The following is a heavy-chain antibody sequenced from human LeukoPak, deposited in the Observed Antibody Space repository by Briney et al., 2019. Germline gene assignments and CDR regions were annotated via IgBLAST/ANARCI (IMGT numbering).Heavy chain of an antibody. D-gene: IGHD1-20*01. J-gene: IGHJ4*02. Sequence: GESLKISCKGSGYSFTSYWIVWVRQMPGKGLEWMGIIYPGDSDTRYSPSLQGQVTISADKSISTAYLQWSSLKASDTAMYYCARGLGFNWNYIDYWGQGTLVTVSS. V-gene: IGHV5-51*01. CDR3: ARGLGFNWNYIDY. CDR2: IYPGDSDT. CDR1: GYSFTSYW.